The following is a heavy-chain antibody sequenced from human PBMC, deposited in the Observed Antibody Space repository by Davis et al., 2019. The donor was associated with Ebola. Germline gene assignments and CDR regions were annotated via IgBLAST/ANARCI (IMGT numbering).Heavy chain of an antibody. Sequence: ESLKISCAASGFTFSSYAMSWVRQAPGKGLEWIGEINHSGSTNYNPSLKSRVTISVDTSKNQFSLKLSSVTAADTAVYYCARDGANHSSGWYRWFDPWGQGTLVTVSS. CDR2: INHSGST. D-gene: IGHD6-19*01. CDR1: GFTFSSYA. V-gene: IGHV4-34*01. CDR3: ARDGANHSSGWYRWFDP. J-gene: IGHJ5*02.